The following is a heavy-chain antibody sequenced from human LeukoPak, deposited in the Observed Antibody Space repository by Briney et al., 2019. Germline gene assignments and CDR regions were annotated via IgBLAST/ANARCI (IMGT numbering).Heavy chain of an antibody. CDR2: ISEDERNE. Sequence: GTSLRLSCTASGFSFNYYSFHWVRQAPGKGLEWVAVISEDERNEYYADSVKGRFTISRDNSKNTLYLQMNSLRAEDTAVYYCARDSISTLDYWGQGTLVTVSS. V-gene: IGHV3-30*04. D-gene: IGHD3-3*02. J-gene: IGHJ4*02. CDR3: ARDSISTLDY. CDR1: GFSFNYYS.